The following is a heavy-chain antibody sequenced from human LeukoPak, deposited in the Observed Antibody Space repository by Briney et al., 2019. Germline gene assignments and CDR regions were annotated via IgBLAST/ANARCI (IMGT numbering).Heavy chain of an antibody. Sequence: PGGSLRLSCAASGFTFSNYAVSWVRQAPEKGLDWVSVISGSAHKIRYADSVKGRFAISRDNSENIVYLQMNNLRVEDTAVYYCAGRVTGYSSGYVHWGQGTLVTVSS. D-gene: IGHD5-18*01. V-gene: IGHV3-23*01. CDR3: AGRVTGYSSGYVH. CDR1: GFTFSNYA. J-gene: IGHJ4*02. CDR2: ISGSAHKI.